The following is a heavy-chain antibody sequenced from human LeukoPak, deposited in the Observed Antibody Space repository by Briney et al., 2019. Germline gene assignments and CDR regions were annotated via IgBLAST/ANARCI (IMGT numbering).Heavy chain of an antibody. CDR1: GFTFSASS. V-gene: IGHV3-73*01. Sequence: GGSLRLSCAASGFTFSASSMHWVRQTSHKGREWVGRIRGKANKYATASAESLKGRFNISREDSKNTAYLPVNSLEIEDTAVFVATTSDFDFWGQGTLVTVSS. CDR3: TTSDFDF. CDR2: IRGKANKYAT. J-gene: IGHJ4*02. D-gene: IGHD1-26*01.